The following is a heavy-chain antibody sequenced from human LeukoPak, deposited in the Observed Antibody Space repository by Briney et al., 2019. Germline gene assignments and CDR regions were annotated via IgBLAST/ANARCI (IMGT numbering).Heavy chain of an antibody. CDR3: ARVKASRIQLWTRIFDY. J-gene: IGHJ4*02. Sequence: ASVKVSCKALGYTFTGYIMNWVRQPPGQGLEWMGWFNPNSGGTNYAQKFQGRVTMTRDTSISTAYMELSRLRSDDTAVYYCARVKASRIQLWTRIFDYWGQGTLVTVSS. CDR1: GYTFTGYI. CDR2: FNPNSGGT. V-gene: IGHV1-2*02. D-gene: IGHD5-18*01.